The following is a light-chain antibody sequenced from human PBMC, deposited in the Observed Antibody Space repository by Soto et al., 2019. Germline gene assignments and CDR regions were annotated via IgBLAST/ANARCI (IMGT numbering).Light chain of an antibody. J-gene: IGKJ1*01. CDR2: GAS. CDR3: LQDYNYPRT. V-gene: IGKV3-15*01. Sequence: EIVMTQSPATLSMSPGERVTLSCRASQSVSSNLAWYQQKPGQAPRLLIYGASTRATGIPARFSGSGSGTEFTLTISSLQPEDFATYYCLQDYNYPRTFGQGTKVE. CDR1: QSVSSN.